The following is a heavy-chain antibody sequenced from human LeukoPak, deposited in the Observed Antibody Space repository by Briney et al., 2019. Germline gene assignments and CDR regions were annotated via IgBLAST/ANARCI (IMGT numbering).Heavy chain of an antibody. D-gene: IGHD4-11*01. CDR2: IYYSGST. Sequence: SETLSLTCTVSGGSISSSSYYWGWIRQPPGKGLEWIGSIYYSGSTYYNPSLKSRVTISVDTSKNQFSLKLSSVTAADTAVYYCARVHYSYYYYYYMDVWGKGTTVTISS. V-gene: IGHV4-39*07. CDR1: GGSISSSSYY. CDR3: ARVHYSYYYYYYMDV. J-gene: IGHJ6*03.